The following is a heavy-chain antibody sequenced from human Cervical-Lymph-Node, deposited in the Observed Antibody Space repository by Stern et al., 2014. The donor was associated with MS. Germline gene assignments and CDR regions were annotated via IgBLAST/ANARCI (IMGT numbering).Heavy chain of an antibody. D-gene: IGHD6-19*01. V-gene: IGHV3-21*01. CDR2: ISTSGGYK. Sequence: EVQLLESGGGLVKPGGSLRLSCAASGFTVSSYSMNWVRQAPGKGLEWVSSISTSGGYKYYADSVKGRFTISRDTAKQSLYLQMSSLRAEDTAVYYCTRAAGITASGSHFDYWGQGILVTVSS. CDR1: GFTVSSYS. J-gene: IGHJ4*02. CDR3: TRAAGITASGSHFDY.